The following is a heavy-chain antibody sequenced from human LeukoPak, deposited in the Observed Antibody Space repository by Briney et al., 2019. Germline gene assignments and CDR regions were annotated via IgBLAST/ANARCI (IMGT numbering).Heavy chain of an antibody. CDR2: INGVGSFT. Sequence: GGSLRLSCEASGFTFSRYWMHWVRQAPGEGLVWVSRINGVGSFTNYADSVKGRFTISRDNAKNTLYLQMNSLRDEDTAVYYCSRDSIEDNYGDYVGDCWGQGTLVTVSS. CDR1: GFTFSRYW. V-gene: IGHV3-74*01. D-gene: IGHD4-17*01. CDR3: SRDSIEDNYGDYVGDC. J-gene: IGHJ4*02.